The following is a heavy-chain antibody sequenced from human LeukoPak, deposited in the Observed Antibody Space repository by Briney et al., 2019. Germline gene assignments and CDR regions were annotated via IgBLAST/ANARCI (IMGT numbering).Heavy chain of an antibody. CDR1: GFTFSSYA. CDR2: ISGSGGRT. J-gene: IGHJ4*02. Sequence: GGSLRLSCAASGFTFSSYAMNWVRQAPGKGLEWVSAISGSGGRTYDADSVKGRFTISRDNSKNTLYLQMNSLRAEDTAVYYCAKWAIYYDFKRYYFDYWGQGALVIVSS. CDR3: AKWAIYYDFKRYYFDY. D-gene: IGHD3-22*01. V-gene: IGHV3-23*01.